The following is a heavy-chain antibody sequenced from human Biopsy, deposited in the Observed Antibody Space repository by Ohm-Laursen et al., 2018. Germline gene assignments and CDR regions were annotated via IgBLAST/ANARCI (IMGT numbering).Heavy chain of an antibody. CDR1: GGSFTGHY. Sequence: PSDTLSLTCSVSGGSFTGHYWSWIRQPPGKGLEWIGHISYTGYTSYNASLKSRVTISVDTSRNHFSLRLSSLTAADTAVYYCARGSNDFGGLYFHRWGQGTLLTVSS. CDR3: ARGSNDFGGLYFHR. CDR2: ISYTGYT. V-gene: IGHV4-59*11. D-gene: IGHD4-23*01. J-gene: IGHJ4*02.